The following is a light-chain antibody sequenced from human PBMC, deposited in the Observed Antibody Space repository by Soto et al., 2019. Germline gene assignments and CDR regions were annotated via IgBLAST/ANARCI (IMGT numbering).Light chain of an antibody. V-gene: IGKV3-20*01. CDR2: GAS. J-gene: IGKJ1*01. CDR1: QSVSNNY. Sequence: ELLLSQSPSTPSPSPAQRDPPSCRASQSVSNNYLAWYQQKPGQAPRLLIYGASNRATGIPDRFSGSGSGTDFTLTISRLEPEDFAVYYCQQYGSSGTFGQGNKVDIK. CDR3: QQYGSSGT.